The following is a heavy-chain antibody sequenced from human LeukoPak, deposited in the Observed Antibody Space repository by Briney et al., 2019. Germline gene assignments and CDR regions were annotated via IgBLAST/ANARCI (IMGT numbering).Heavy chain of an antibody. D-gene: IGHD6-19*01. CDR1: GFTFDDYA. J-gene: IGHJ4*02. V-gene: IGHV3-9*03. CDR3: AKADTIAVAGTIDY. Sequence: GRSLRLSCAASGFTFDDYAMHWVRQAPGKGLEWGTGISWNSGSIGYADSVKGRFTISRDNAKNSLYLQMNRLRAEDMALYYCAKADTIAVAGTIDYWGQGTLVTVSS. CDR2: ISWNSGSI.